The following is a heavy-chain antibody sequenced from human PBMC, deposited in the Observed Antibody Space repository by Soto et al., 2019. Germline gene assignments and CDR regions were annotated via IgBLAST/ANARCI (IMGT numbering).Heavy chain of an antibody. D-gene: IGHD3-22*01. CDR2: IYSGGST. CDR3: ARHTYYYDSSGQPY. J-gene: IGHJ4*02. V-gene: IGHV3-53*01. CDR1: GFTVSRSY. Sequence: EVQLVESGGGLIQPGGSLRVSCAASGFTVSRSYMSWVRQAPGKGLEWVSVIYSGGSTNYADSVKGRFTISGDNSKNTLYLQVNSRRVEDPAVYFCARHTYYYDSSGQPYWGQGTLVTVSS.